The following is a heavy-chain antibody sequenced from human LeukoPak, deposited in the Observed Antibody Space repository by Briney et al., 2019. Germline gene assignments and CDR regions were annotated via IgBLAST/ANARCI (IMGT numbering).Heavy chain of an antibody. CDR3: AKVRVGAAIDD. J-gene: IGHJ4*02. CDR2: ISESGVGS. CDR1: GFTFSSNA. D-gene: IGHD1-26*01. Sequence: GGSLRLACVASGFTFSSNAMNWVRQAPGKGLEWVSGISESGVGSNYADSVKGRFTTSRDNSKNTLYLQMNSLRAEDTAVYYCAKVRVGAAIDDWGQGTLVTVSS. V-gene: IGHV3-23*01.